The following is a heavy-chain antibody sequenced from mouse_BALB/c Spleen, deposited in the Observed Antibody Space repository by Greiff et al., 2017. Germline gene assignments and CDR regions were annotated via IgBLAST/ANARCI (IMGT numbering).Heavy chain of an antibody. V-gene: IGHV8-12*01. J-gene: IGHJ4*01. D-gene: IGHD2-3*01. CDR3: ARRGDDGYRAMDY. Sequence: QVPLQESGPGILQPSQTLSLTCSFSGFSLSTSGMGVGWLRQPSGKGLEWLAHLWWDDVKRYNPALKSRLTISKDTSSSQVFLKIASVDTADTATYYCARRGDDGYRAMDYWGQGTSVTVSS. CDR2: LWWDDVK. CDR1: GFSLSTSGMG.